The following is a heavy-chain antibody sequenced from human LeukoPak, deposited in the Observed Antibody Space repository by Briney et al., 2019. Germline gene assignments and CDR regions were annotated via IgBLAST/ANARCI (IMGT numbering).Heavy chain of an antibody. J-gene: IGHJ4*02. CDR2: IYYSGST. CDR3: ALVESSIAARGDY. Sequence: SETLSLTCTVSGGSISSYYWSWIRQPPGKGLEWIGYIYYSGSTNYNPSLKSRVTISVDTSKNQFSLKLSSVTAADTAVYYCALVESSIAARGDYWGQGTLVTVSS. D-gene: IGHD6-6*01. V-gene: IGHV4-59*01. CDR1: GGSISSYY.